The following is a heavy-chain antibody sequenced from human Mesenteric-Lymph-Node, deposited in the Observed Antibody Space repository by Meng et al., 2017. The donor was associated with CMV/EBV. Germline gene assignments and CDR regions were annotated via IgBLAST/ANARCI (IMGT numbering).Heavy chain of an antibody. J-gene: IGHJ6*02. D-gene: IGHD3-10*01. V-gene: IGHV4-4*02. CDR2: IHHTGAT. Sequence: GFSSSSFWWIWVRQSPGKGLEWIGEIHHTGATNYSPSLKSRVTISIDKSKNQFSLKLTSVTAADTAVYYCAKWFGELSPYYYGMDVWGQGTTVTVSS. CDR3: AKWFGELSPYYYGMDV. CDR1: GFSSSSFW.